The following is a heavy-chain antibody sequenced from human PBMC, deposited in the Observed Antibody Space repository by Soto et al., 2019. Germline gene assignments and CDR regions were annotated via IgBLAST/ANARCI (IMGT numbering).Heavy chain of an antibody. CDR3: ARDPIAAAEVYGEGMDV. CDR1: GYTFTSYG. Sequence: ASVKVSCKASGYTFTSYGISWVRQAPGQGLEWMGWISAYNGNTNYAQKLQGRVTMTTDTSTSTAYMELRSLRSDDTAVYYCARDPIAAAEVYGEGMDVWGQGTTVTVSS. J-gene: IGHJ6*02. V-gene: IGHV1-18*01. CDR2: ISAYNGNT. D-gene: IGHD6-13*01.